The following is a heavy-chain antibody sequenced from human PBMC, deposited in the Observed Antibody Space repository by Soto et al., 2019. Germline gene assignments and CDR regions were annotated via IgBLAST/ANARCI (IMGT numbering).Heavy chain of an antibody. V-gene: IGHV1-18*01. CDR1: GYTFTSYG. J-gene: IGHJ3*02. D-gene: IGHD3-16*02. Sequence: QVQLVQSGAEVKKPGASVKVSCKASGYTFTSYGISSVRQAPGQGLEWMGWISAYNGNTNYAQRLQGRVTMTTDTSTSTVYMEMRSLRSDDTPVYYCARAVTFGGDIVSLAAFYIWGQATMLTVSS. CDR2: ISAYNGNT. CDR3: ARAVTFGGDIVSLAAFYI.